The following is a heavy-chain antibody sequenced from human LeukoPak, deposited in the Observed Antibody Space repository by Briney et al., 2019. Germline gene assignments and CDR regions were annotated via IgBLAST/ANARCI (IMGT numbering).Heavy chain of an antibody. CDR3: ARDSGFSGTQRGEY. CDR1: GFTFNNYA. V-gene: IGHV3-30*04. Sequence: GRSLRLSCAASGFTFNNYAMHWVRQAPGKGLQLVAVISYDGSNKYYADSVKGRFTISRDNSKNTLYLQMNSLRAEDTAVYYCARDSGFSGTQRGEYWGQGTLVTVSS. CDR2: ISYDGSNK. D-gene: IGHD3/OR15-3a*01. J-gene: IGHJ4*02.